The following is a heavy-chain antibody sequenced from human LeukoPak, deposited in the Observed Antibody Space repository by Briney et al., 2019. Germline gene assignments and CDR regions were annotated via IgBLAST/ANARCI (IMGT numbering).Heavy chain of an antibody. J-gene: IGHJ4*02. CDR1: GFTFSSYS. Sequence: PGGSLRLSCAASGFTFSSYSMNWVRQAPGKGLEWVSSISSSSSYIYYADSVKGRFTISRDNAKNSLYLQMNSLRAEDTAVYYCARNLERGRDYGSGSYYNWGQGTLVTVSS. D-gene: IGHD3-10*01. CDR2: ISSSSSYI. CDR3: ARNLERGRDYGSGSYYN. V-gene: IGHV3-21*01.